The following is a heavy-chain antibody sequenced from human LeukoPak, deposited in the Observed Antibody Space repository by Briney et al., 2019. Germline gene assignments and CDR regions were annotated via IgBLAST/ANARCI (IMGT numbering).Heavy chain of an antibody. D-gene: IGHD6-19*01. CDR1: GFTFSSYW. J-gene: IGHJ6*02. V-gene: IGHV3-7*01. CDR3: ARGLWAVAANYYYGMDV. CDR2: INQDGSEK. Sequence: GGSLRLSCAASGFTFSSYWMNWVRQAPGKGLEWVANINQDGSEKYYVDSVKGRFTISRDNAKNSLYLQMDNLRGEDTAVYYCARGLWAVAANYYYGMDVWGQGTTVTVSS.